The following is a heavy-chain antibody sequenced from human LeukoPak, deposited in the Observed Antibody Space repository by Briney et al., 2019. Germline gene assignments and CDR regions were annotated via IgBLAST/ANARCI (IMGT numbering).Heavy chain of an antibody. CDR3: ASSFYGSGSYSFDY. D-gene: IGHD3-10*01. V-gene: IGHV3-21*01. J-gene: IGHJ4*02. Sequence: PGGSPRLPCAASGFTFSSYSMNWVRQAPGKGLEWVSSISSSSSYIYYADSVKGRFTISRDNAKNSLYLQMNSLRAEDTAVYYCASSFYGSGSYSFDYWGQGTLVTVSS. CDR1: GFTFSSYS. CDR2: ISSSSSYI.